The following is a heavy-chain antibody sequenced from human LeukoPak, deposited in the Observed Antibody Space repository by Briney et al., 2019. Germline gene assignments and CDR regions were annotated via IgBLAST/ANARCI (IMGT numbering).Heavy chain of an antibody. CDR3: ARADKGTFDP. CDR1: GGSISSGGYY. Sequence: PSETLSLTCTVSGGSISSGGYYWSWIRQHPGKGLEWIGYIYYSGSTYYNPPLKSLVTISVDTSKNQFSLKLSSVTAADTAVYYCARADKGTFDPWGQGTLVTVSS. V-gene: IGHV4-31*01. D-gene: IGHD1-14*01. CDR2: IYYSGST. J-gene: IGHJ5*02.